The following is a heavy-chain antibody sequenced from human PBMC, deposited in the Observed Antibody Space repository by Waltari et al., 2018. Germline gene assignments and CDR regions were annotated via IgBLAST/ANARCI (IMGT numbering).Heavy chain of an antibody. D-gene: IGHD6-19*01. CDR1: GYTFTSYY. CDR2: INPVGGST. V-gene: IGHV1-46*01. CDR3: ALSSGSKKGAFDI. Sequence: QVQLVQSGAEVKKPGASVKVSCKASGYTFTSYYMHWVRQAPGQGLEWLGIINPVGGSTSYAQKFQGRVTMTRDTSTSTVYMELSSLRSEDTAVYYCALSSGSKKGAFDIWGQGTMVTVSS. J-gene: IGHJ3*02.